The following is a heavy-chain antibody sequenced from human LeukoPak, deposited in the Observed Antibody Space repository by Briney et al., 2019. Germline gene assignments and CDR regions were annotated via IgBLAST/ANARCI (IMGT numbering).Heavy chain of an antibody. CDR2: ISGSGGST. J-gene: IGHJ3*02. CDR1: GFTFSSYG. V-gene: IGHV3-23*01. Sequence: GGSLRLSCAASGFTFSSYGMSWVRQAPGKGLEWVSAISGSGGSTYYADSVKGRFTISRDNSKNTLYLQMNSLRAEDTAVYYCAKDLPPYYYDSSGYYPDAFDIWGQGTMVTVSS. CDR3: AKDLPPYYYDSSGYYPDAFDI. D-gene: IGHD3-22*01.